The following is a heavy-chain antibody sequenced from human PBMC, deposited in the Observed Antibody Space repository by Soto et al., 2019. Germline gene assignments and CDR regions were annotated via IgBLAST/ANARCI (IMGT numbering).Heavy chain of an antibody. Sequence: SETLSLTCNVSGGSISSSSYYWGWIRQPPGKGLDWIGSISYSGNTYYNPSLKSRVTISVDTSKNQFSLKLSSVTAADTAVYYCVGQGAGGRAFDMWGQGTMVTVSS. D-gene: IGHD3-10*01. CDR1: GGSISSSSYY. V-gene: IGHV4-39*01. CDR3: VGQGAGGRAFDM. CDR2: ISYSGNT. J-gene: IGHJ3*02.